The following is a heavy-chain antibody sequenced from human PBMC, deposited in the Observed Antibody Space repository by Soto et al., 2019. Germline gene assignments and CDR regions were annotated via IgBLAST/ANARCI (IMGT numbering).Heavy chain of an antibody. J-gene: IGHJ4*02. Sequence: EVQLLESGGGLVQPGGSLRLSCAASGFTFSNYAMNWVRQAPGKGLEWVSAISGSGGNTQYADSVKGRFTISRDNSKNTLYLQMNSLRADDTAVYYCATHGGHSIDYYFDYWGQGTLVTVSS. CDR2: ISGSGGNT. CDR1: GFTFSNYA. D-gene: IGHD3-16*01. CDR3: ATHGGHSIDYYFDY. V-gene: IGHV3-23*01.